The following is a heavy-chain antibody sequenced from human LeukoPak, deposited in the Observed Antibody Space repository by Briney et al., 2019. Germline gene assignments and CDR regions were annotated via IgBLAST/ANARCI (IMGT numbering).Heavy chain of an antibody. J-gene: IGHJ6*02. CDR2: IGGSGGST. D-gene: IGHD2-15*01. Sequence: AGGSLRLSCAASGFTFSSYAMSWVRQAPGKGLEWVSAIGGSGGSTYYADSVKGRFTISRDNSKNTLYLQMNSLRAEDTAVYYCATGGRYCSGGSCYYTNLYYYYGMDVWGQGTTVTVSS. V-gene: IGHV3-23*01. CDR3: ATGGRYCSGGSCYYTNLYYYYGMDV. CDR1: GFTFSSYA.